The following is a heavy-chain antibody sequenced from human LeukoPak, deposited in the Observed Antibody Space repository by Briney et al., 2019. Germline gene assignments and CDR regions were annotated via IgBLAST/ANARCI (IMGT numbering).Heavy chain of an antibody. V-gene: IGHV4-4*07. J-gene: IGHJ4*02. CDR3: ARGSKGWSLIDY. Sequence: PSETLSLTCTVSGGSISSYYWSWIRQPAGKGLEWIGHIYSSGSTNYNPSLKSRVTMSVDTSKNQFSLTLSSVTAADTAVYYCARGSKGWSLIDYWGQGTPVTVSS. CDR2: IYSSGST. CDR1: GGSISSYY. D-gene: IGHD2-15*01.